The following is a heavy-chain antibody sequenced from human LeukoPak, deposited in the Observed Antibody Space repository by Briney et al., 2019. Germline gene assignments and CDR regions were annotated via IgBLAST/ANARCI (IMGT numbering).Heavy chain of an antibody. D-gene: IGHD3-16*01. CDR3: ARRGDGNSYYDY. CDR2: TYYLSHLCR. Sequence: SQTLSLTCAISGDSVSNNIASWDWIRQSPSRGLEWLGRTYYLSHLCRDYAESVRNRITINPATSKNQFFLLLNSVRPGDSAVYFCARRGDGNSYYDYWGQGILVTVSS. CDR1: GDSVSNNIAS. V-gene: IGHV6-1*01. J-gene: IGHJ4*02.